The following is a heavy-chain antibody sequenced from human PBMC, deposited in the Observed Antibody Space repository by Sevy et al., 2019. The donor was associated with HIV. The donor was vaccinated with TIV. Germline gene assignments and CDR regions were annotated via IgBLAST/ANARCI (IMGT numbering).Heavy chain of an antibody. J-gene: IGHJ4*02. CDR2: INSDETST. CDR3: TRDGFYYDRSGYYNFDH. D-gene: IGHD3-22*01. CDR1: GFTFGGYW. V-gene: IGHV3-74*01. Sequence: GGSLRLSCAASGFTFGGYWMHWVRQAPGKGLMWVSRINSDETSTRYADSVKGRFTASRDNAKNALYLQMNSLRVEDTATYYCTRDGFYYDRSGYYNFDHWGQGSLVTVSS.